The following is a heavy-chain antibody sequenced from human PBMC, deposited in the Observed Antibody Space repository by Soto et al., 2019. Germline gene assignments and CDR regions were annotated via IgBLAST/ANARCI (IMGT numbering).Heavy chain of an antibody. J-gene: IGHJ6*02. Sequence: VGSLRFSCAASGFTFDDYAMHWVRQAPGKGLEWVSLISWDGGSTYYADSVKGRFTISRDNSKNSLYLQMHSLRAEDTALYYCAKNRISHYYYYGMDVWGQGTTVTVSS. V-gene: IGHV3-43D*04. CDR3: AKNRISHYYYYGMDV. CDR1: GFTFDDYA. CDR2: ISWDGGST.